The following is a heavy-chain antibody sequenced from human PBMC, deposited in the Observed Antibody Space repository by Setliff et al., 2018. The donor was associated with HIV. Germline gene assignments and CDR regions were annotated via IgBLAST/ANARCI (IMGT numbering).Heavy chain of an antibody. CDR1: GGTFSSYA. Sequence: SVKVSCKASGGTFSSYAISWVRQAPGQGLEWMGGIIPILGTANYAQKFQGRVTITADESTSTAYMELSGLRSEDTAVYYCARDRVIGSGWSQWGQGTLVTVSS. CDR3: ARDRVIGSGWSQ. V-gene: IGHV1-69*13. CDR2: IIPILGTA. J-gene: IGHJ4*02. D-gene: IGHD6-19*01.